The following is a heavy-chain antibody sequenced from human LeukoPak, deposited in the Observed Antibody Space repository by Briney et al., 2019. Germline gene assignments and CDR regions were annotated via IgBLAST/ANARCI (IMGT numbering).Heavy chain of an antibody. J-gene: IGHJ4*02. D-gene: IGHD6-13*01. Sequence: GASVKVSCKASGYTFTGYYMFWVRQAPGQGLEWMGWINPNSGDTNYAQKFQGRVTMTRGTSINTAYMELGRLRSDDTAVYYCARDLDTRTWYDYWGQGTLVTV. CDR1: GYTFTGYY. CDR2: INPNSGDT. V-gene: IGHV1-2*02. CDR3: ARDLDTRTWYDY.